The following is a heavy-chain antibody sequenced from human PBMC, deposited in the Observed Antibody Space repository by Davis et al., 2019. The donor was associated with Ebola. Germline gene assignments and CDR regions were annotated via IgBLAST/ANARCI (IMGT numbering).Heavy chain of an antibody. J-gene: IGHJ4*02. D-gene: IGHD1-14*01. V-gene: IGHV4-30-4*01. CDR3: ARADNALEPLYYLDY. Sequence: SETLSLTCTVSGGSVGSGNYYWTWIRLPPGKGLEWIGYLDYSGSTSYSPSLKSRVTISVDTSRNQFSLKLSSVTAADTAVYYCARADNALEPLYYLDYWGQGALVTVSS. CDR2: LDYSGST. CDR1: GGSVGSGNYY.